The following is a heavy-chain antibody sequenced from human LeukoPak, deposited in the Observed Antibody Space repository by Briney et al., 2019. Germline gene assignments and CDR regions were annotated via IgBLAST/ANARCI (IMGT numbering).Heavy chain of an antibody. CDR1: GFTFSSYS. J-gene: IGHJ4*02. D-gene: IGHD3-16*01. V-gene: IGHV3-21*01. Sequence: GGSLRLSCAASGFTFSSYSMNWVRQAPGKGLEWVSSISSSSSYIYYADSVKGRFTISRDNAKKSLYLQMNSLRAEDTAVYYCAREGGGRFDYWGQGTLVTVSS. CDR3: AREGGGRFDY. CDR2: ISSSSSYI.